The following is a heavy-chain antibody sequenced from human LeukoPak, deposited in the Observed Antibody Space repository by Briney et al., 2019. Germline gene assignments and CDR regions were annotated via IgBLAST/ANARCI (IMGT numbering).Heavy chain of an antibody. CDR2: IWYDGSNK. V-gene: IGHV3-33*01. CDR3: ARESPGYSNYVFDY. J-gene: IGHJ4*02. Sequence: PGRSLRLSCAAPGFTFSSYGMHWVRQAPGKGLEWVAVIWYDGSNKYYADSVKGRFTISRDNSKNTLYLQMNSLRAEDTAVYYCARESPGYSNYVFDYWGQGTLVTVSS. D-gene: IGHD4-4*01. CDR1: GFTFSSYG.